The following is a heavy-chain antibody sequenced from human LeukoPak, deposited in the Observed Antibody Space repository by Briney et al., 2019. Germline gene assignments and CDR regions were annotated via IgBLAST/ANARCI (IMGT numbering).Heavy chain of an antibody. D-gene: IGHD1-7*01. J-gene: IGHJ4*02. CDR3: ARAKHPTNNWNYVSPTTLDY. V-gene: IGHV1-69*04. CDR1: GGTFSSYA. Sequence: SVKVSSKASGGTFSSYAISWVRQAPGQGLEWMGRIIPILGIANYAQKFQGRVTITADKSTSTAYMELSSLRSEDTAVYYCARAKHPTNNWNYVSPTTLDYWGQGTLVTVSS. CDR2: IIPILGIA.